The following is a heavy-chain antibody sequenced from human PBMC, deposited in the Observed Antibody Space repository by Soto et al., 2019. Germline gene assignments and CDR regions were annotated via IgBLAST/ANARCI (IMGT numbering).Heavy chain of an antibody. J-gene: IGHJ4*02. D-gene: IGHD2-8*02. V-gene: IGHV4-61*08. CDR1: GGSIRRGGYY. CDR3: ARGGGVYYFDY. Sequence: SETLSLTCTVSGGSIRRGGYYWCWIRRHAGKGREGIGYIYYSGITDYNPPLKSRATISVDTSKSQFSLKLSSVTAADTAVYYCARGGGVYYFDYWGQGTLVTVSS. CDR2: IYYSGIT.